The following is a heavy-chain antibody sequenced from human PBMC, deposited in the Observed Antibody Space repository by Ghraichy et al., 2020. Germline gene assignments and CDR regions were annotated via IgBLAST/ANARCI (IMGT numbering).Heavy chain of an antibody. Sequence: GGSLRLSCAASGFTFSSYAMSWVRQAPGKGLEWVSAISGSGGSTYYADSVKGRFTISRDNSKNTLYLQMNSLRAEDTAVYYCAKDEPLLLWFGDPPPVYWGQGTLVTVSS. V-gene: IGHV3-23*01. CDR3: AKDEPLLLWFGDPPPVY. D-gene: IGHD3-10*01. CDR1: GFTFSSYA. J-gene: IGHJ4*02. CDR2: ISGSGGST.